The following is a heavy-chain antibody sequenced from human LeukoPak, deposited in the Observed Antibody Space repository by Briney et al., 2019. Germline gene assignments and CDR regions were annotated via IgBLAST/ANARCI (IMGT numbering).Heavy chain of an antibody. V-gene: IGHV3-15*01. D-gene: IGHD3-10*01. Sequence: GGSLRLSCAASGFTFSNAWMSWVRQAPGKGLEWVGRIKSKTDGGTTDYAAPVKGRFTISRDDSKNTLYLQMNSLKTEDTAVYYCARETLRFGEGGYIPDYWGQGTLVTVSS. CDR1: GFTFSNAW. J-gene: IGHJ4*02. CDR3: ARETLRFGEGGYIPDY. CDR2: IKSKTDGGTT.